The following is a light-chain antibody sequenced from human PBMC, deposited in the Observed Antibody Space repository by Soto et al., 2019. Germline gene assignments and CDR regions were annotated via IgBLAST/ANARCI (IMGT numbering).Light chain of an antibody. V-gene: IGKV3-11*01. CDR3: QQRSNWPPRIT. J-gene: IGKJ5*01. CDR2: DAS. Sequence: EIVLTQPPATLSLSPGERATLSCRASQSVSSYLAWYQQKPGQAPRLLIYDASTRATGIPARFSGSGSGTDFTLTISSLEPEDFAVYYCQQRSNWPPRITFGQGTRLEIK. CDR1: QSVSSY.